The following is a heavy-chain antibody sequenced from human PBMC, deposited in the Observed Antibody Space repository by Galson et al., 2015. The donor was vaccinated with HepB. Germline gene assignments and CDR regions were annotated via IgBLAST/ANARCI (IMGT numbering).Heavy chain of an antibody. J-gene: IGHJ4*02. D-gene: IGHD3-10*01. V-gene: IGHV3-7*03. CDR3: ARDGGQGSGSSYD. CDR2: ISKSSSEQ. Sequence: SLRLSCAASGFAFSTFCMSWVRQAPGEGLEWVGNISKSSSEQGYVDSVRGRFTITRDNAKSSLYLQMNSLRAEDTAVYYCARDGGQGSGSSYDWGQGTLVTVSS. CDR1: GFAFSTFC.